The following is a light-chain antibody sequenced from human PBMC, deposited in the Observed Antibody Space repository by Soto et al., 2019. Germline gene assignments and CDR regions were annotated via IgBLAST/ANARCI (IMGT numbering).Light chain of an antibody. CDR1: SSDVGGYNY. Sequence: QSALTQPASVSGSPGQSITISCTGTSSDVGGYNYVSWYQQHPGKAPKLMIYEVSNRPSGVSNRFSGSKSGNTASLTISGLQDEDEADYYCSLYTSSSTLYVFGSWTTVTVL. J-gene: IGLJ1*01. CDR2: EVS. CDR3: SLYTSSSTLYV. V-gene: IGLV2-14*01.